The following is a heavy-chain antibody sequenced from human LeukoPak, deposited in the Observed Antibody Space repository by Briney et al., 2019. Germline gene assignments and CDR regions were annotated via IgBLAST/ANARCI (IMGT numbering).Heavy chain of an antibody. CDR1: GYTFTYYH. D-gene: IGHD6-13*01. CDR2: MNPNSGNT. V-gene: IGHV1-8*03. J-gene: IGHJ4*02. CDR3: ARTMWDGSSSSYDY. Sequence: GASVKVSCKASGYTFTYYHITWVRQATGQGLEWMGWMNPNSGNTGYAQKFQGRVTITRNTSISTAYMELSSLRSDDTAVYYCARTMWDGSSSSYDYWGQGTLVTVSS.